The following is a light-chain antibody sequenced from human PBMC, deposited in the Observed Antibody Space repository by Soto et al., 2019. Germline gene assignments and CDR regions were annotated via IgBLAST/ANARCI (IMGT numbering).Light chain of an antibody. CDR1: NIGSKS. CDR2: SDP. V-gene: IGLV3-21*04. Sequence: SYELTQPPSVSVAPGKTARISCGGNNIGSKSVHWYQRKPGQAPVLVIYSDPDLPSVIPDRFSGSNSGNTATLTISRVEAGDEADYYCQVWDSSSAHVVFGGGTKLPVL. CDR3: QVWDSSSAHVV. J-gene: IGLJ2*01.